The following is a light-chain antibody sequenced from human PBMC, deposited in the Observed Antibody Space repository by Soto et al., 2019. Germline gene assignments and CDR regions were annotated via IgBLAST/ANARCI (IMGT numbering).Light chain of an antibody. J-gene: IGKJ1*01. Sequence: EIVMTHSPATLSVSPWETASLSCRASQSAGNFLAWYQQKPGQAPRLLIYDASNRATGIPARFSGSGSGTDFTLTISSLQPEDFAVYYCQQYNNWPPWTFGQGTKVDIK. CDR2: DAS. CDR3: QQYNNWPPWT. V-gene: IGKV3D-15*01. CDR1: QSAGNF.